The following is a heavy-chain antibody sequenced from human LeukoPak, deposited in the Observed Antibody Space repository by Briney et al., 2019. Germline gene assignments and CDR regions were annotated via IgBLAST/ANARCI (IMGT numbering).Heavy chain of an antibody. Sequence: LSLTCTVSGGSISSGGYYWSWIRQHPGKGLEWVSSITGSSSSMYYADSVKGRFTISRDNARNSLSLQMNSLRAEDTAVYYCARDREIFAFDMWGQGTVVTVSS. CDR3: ARDREIFAFDM. J-gene: IGHJ3*02. D-gene: IGHD2/OR15-2a*01. V-gene: IGHV3-11*04. CDR1: GGSISSGGYY. CDR2: ITGSSSSM.